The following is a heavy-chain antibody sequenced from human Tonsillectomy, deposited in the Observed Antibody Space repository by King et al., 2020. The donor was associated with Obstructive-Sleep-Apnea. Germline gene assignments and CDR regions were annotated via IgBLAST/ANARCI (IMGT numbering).Heavy chain of an antibody. J-gene: IGHJ3*01. V-gene: IGHV4-34*01. D-gene: IGHD3-10*01. CDR3: ASITMVWEGL. Sequence: VQLQQGGAGLLKPSETLSLTCAVYGGSFSGYYWCLIRQPPGKGLEWIGEINHSGSTTYNPSPKSRVTISVDTSQNQFSLKLSSVTAADTAMYYCASITMVWEGLWGQGTMVTVSS. CDR2: INHSGST. CDR1: GGSFSGYY.